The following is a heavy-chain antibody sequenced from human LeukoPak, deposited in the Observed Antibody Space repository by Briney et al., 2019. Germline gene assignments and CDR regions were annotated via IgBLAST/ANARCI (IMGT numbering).Heavy chain of an antibody. CDR3: ARGHIFDFAF. CDR1: GYTFIAYY. D-gene: IGHD3/OR15-3a*01. Sequence: ASVKVSCKASGYTFIAYYLYWVRQAPGQGLELMGWISPNSGGTKYAQNFQGRVTMTRDTSISTVHMELSRLSYDDTAVYYCARGHIFDFAFWGQGTLVTVSS. CDR2: ISPNSGGT. J-gene: IGHJ4*02. V-gene: IGHV1-2*02.